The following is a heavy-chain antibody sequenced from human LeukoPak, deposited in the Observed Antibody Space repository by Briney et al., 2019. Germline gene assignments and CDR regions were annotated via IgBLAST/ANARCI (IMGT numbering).Heavy chain of an antibody. CDR1: GDSIRSSY. J-gene: IGHJ3*02. D-gene: IGHD4-17*01. V-gene: IGHV4-59*01. Sequence: SETLSLTCTVSGDSIRSSYWSWIRQPPGKGLEWIGYIYYSGRNDYNPSLKSRLTISLDTSKNQFSLRLSSVTAADTAVYYCARVTVTANAFDIWGQGTMVTVSS. CDR3: ARVTVTANAFDI. CDR2: IYYSGRN.